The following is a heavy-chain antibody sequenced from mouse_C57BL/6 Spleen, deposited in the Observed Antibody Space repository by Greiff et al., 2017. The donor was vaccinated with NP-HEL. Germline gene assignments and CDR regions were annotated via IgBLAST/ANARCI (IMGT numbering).Heavy chain of an antibody. CDR1: GYTFTNYY. D-gene: IGHD3-2*01. CDR2: IHPGSGNT. J-gene: IGHJ2*01. CDR3: SRRETARYFEC. Sequence: LEESGAELVRPGASVKLSCKASGYTFTNYYINWVKQRPGQGLEWIARIHPGSGNTYYNEKFKGKATLTAEKSSSTAYMQLSSLTSEDSAVYYCSRRETARYFECWGQGTTLTVSS. V-gene: IGHV1-76*01.